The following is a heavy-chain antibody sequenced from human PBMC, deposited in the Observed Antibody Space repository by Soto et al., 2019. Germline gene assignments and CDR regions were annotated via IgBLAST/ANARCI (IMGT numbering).Heavy chain of an antibody. Sequence: QVQLVQSGAEVKKPGASVKVSCKASGYTFTSYYMHWVRQAPGQGLEWMGIINPSGGSTSYAQKFQGSVTMTRDTSTSTVYMELSSLRSEDTAVYYCARVITGTELDYWGQGTLVTVSS. CDR1: GYTFTSYY. CDR2: INPSGGST. CDR3: ARVITGTELDY. J-gene: IGHJ4*02. V-gene: IGHV1-46*03. D-gene: IGHD1-20*01.